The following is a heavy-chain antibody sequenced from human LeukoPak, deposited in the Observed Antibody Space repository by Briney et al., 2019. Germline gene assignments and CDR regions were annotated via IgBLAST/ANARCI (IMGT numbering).Heavy chain of an antibody. J-gene: IGHJ4*02. D-gene: IGHD6-13*01. V-gene: IGHV4-34*01. CDR3: ARGMQQLVSYYFDY. CDR1: GGSISSYY. Sequence: PSETLSLTCTVSGGSISSYYWSWIRHPPGKGLEWIGEINHSGSTNYNPSLKSRVTISVDTSKNQFSLKLSSVTAADTAVYYCARGMQQLVSYYFDYWGQGTLVTVSS. CDR2: INHSGST.